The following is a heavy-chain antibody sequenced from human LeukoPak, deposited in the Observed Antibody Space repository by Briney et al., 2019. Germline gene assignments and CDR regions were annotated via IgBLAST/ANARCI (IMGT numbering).Heavy chain of an antibody. CDR3: ARVTPYLFDY. D-gene: IGHD1-14*01. Sequence: PSQTLSLTCTVSGGSISSGGYYWSWIRQPPGKGLEWIGYIYHSGSTYYNPSLKSRVTISVDRSKNQFSLKLSSVTAADTAVYYCARVTPYLFDYWGQGTLVIVSS. CDR2: IYHSGST. CDR1: GGSISSGGYY. J-gene: IGHJ4*02. V-gene: IGHV4-30-2*01.